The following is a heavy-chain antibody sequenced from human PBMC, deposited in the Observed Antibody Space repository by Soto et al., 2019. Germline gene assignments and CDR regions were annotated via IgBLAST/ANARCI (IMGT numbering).Heavy chain of an antibody. CDR2: MNPNSGNT. Sequence: QVQLVQSGAEVKKPGASVKVSCRTSGYSFTSYDINWVRHVTGQGLEWMGWMNPNSGNTGYAQQFQGRVTMTRSTSTATAYMELSSLRSEDTAVYYCSRWGPPKTTCPEFWGQGTLVTVSS. J-gene: IGHJ4*02. V-gene: IGHV1-8*01. CDR1: GYSFTSYD. CDR3: SRWGPPKTTCPEF. D-gene: IGHD1-1*01.